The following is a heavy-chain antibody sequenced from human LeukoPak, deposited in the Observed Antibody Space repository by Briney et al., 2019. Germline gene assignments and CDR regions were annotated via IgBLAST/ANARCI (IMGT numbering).Heavy chain of an antibody. Sequence: SSETLSLTCAVYGGSFSGYYWSWIRQPPGKGLEWIGEINHSGSTNYNPSLKSRVTISVDTSKDQFSLKLSSVTAADTAVYYCARFTYYYGSGSYYKGAQADYWGQGTLVTVSS. D-gene: IGHD3-10*01. CDR3: ARFTYYYGSGSYYKGAQADY. CDR2: INHSGST. CDR1: GGSFSGYY. V-gene: IGHV4-34*01. J-gene: IGHJ4*02.